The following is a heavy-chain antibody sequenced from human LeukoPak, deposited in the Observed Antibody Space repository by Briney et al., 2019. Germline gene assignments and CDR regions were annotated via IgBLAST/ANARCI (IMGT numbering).Heavy chain of an antibody. CDR1: GYTVTSYG. J-gene: IGHJ3*02. V-gene: IGHV1-18*01. Sequence: ASVKVSCKASGYTVTSYGISWVRQAPGQGLEWMGWISAYNGNTNYAQKLQGRVTMTTDTSTSTAYMELRSLRSDDTAVYYCARASGSYYHDAFDIWGQGTMVTVSS. D-gene: IGHD1-26*01. CDR2: ISAYNGNT. CDR3: ARASGSYYHDAFDI.